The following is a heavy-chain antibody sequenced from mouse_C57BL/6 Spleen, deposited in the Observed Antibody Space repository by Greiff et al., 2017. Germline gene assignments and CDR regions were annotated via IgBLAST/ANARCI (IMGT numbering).Heavy chain of an antibody. Sequence: EVQLQQSGPELVKPGASVKIPCKASGYTFTDYNMDWVKQSHGKSLEWIGDITPNNGGTIYNQKFKGKATLTVDKSSSTAYMELRSLTSEDTAVYYCARGLRRGAWFAYWGQGTLVTVSA. V-gene: IGHV1-18*01. CDR1: GYTFTDYN. D-gene: IGHD2-4*01. CDR3: ARGLRRGAWFAY. CDR2: ITPNNGGT. J-gene: IGHJ3*01.